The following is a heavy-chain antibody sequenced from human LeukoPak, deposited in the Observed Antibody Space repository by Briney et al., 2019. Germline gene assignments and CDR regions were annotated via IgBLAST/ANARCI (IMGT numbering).Heavy chain of an antibody. J-gene: IGHJ4*02. Sequence: SETLSLTCTVSGGSISSYYWSWIRQSAGKGLEWIGRIYTSGSTNYNPSLKSRVTMSVDTSKNQFSLKLSSVTAADTAVYYCARDLSRLSGSYYVFDYWGQGTLVTVSS. V-gene: IGHV4-4*07. D-gene: IGHD1-26*01. CDR1: GGSISSYY. CDR3: ARDLSRLSGSYYVFDY. CDR2: IYTSGST.